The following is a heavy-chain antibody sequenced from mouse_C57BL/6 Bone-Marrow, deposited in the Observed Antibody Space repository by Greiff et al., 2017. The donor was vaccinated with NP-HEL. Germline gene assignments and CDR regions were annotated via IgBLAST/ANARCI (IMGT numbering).Heavy chain of an antibody. Sequence: VQLKESGAELVRPGASVKLSCTASGFNIKDYYMHWVKQRPEQGLEWIGRIDPEDGDTEYAPKFQGKATMTADTSSNTAYLQLSSLTSEDTAVYYCTVYYYGSSYPDYWGQGTTLTVSS. CDR1: GFNIKDYY. D-gene: IGHD1-1*01. CDR3: TVYYYGSSYPDY. V-gene: IGHV14-1*01. J-gene: IGHJ2*01. CDR2: IDPEDGDT.